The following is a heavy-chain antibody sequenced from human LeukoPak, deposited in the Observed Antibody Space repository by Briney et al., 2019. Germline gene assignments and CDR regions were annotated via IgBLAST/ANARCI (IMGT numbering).Heavy chain of an antibody. D-gene: IGHD6-19*01. CDR2: ISYDGSNK. CDR1: GFTFSSYA. CDR3: ARPYSSGWYGDFDY. V-gene: IGHV3-30-3*01. Sequence: GGSLRLPCAASGFTFSSYAMHWVRQAPGKGLDWVAVISYDGSNKYYADSVKGRFTISRDNSKNTLYLQMNSLRAEDTAVFYCARPYSSGWYGDFDYWGQGTLVTVSS. J-gene: IGHJ4*02.